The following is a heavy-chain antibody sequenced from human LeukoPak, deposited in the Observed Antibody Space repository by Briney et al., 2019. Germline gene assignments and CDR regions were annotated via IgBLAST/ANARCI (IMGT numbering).Heavy chain of an antibody. CDR1: GFTFSDYG. J-gene: IGHJ4*02. D-gene: IGHD6-13*01. V-gene: IGHV3-30*18. CDR3: AKEGATAGKMRFHSDY. Sequence: PGGSLRLSCAASGFTFSDYGMHWVRQAPGKGLEWVAVLSSGGSHEYFADSVKGRFTISRDNSKNTLNLQMSSLRPEDTAVYYCAKEGATAGKMRFHSDYWGQGTLVTVSS. CDR2: LSSGGSHE.